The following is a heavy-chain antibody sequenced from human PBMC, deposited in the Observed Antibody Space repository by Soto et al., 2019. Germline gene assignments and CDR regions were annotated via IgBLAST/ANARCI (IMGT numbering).Heavy chain of an antibody. CDR1: GFTFSRYA. Sequence: QVQVVESGGGVVQPGRSLRLSCAASGFTFSRYAIHWVRQAPGKGLEWVAVISRDGSNKYYVDSVKGRFTISRDNSKNTLYLQMNSVRDEDTAVYYCARSRNSAVADSFDFWGQVTLVTVSS. D-gene: IGHD3-10*01. CDR3: ARSRNSAVADSFDF. V-gene: IGHV3-30*04. CDR2: ISRDGSNK. J-gene: IGHJ4*02.